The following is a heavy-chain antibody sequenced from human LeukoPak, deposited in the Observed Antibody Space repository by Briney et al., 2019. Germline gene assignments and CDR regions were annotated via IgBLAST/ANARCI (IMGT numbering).Heavy chain of an antibody. CDR1: EFSFSSYW. Sequence: GGSLRLSCATAEFSFSSYWMSWVRQAPGKGLEWVANIKQDGSEHYYVDSVKGRFTISRDNAKNSLYLQMSGLRAEDTAVYYCARDKAEGPSRLDNWGQGTLVTVSS. V-gene: IGHV3-7*01. D-gene: IGHD2-2*01. J-gene: IGHJ4*02. CDR3: ARDKAEGPSRLDN. CDR2: IKQDGSEH.